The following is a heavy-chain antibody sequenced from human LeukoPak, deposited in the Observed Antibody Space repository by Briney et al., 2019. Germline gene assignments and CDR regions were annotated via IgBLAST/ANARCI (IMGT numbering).Heavy chain of an antibody. V-gene: IGHV3-23*01. J-gene: IGHJ4*02. D-gene: IGHD6-6*01. CDR1: GFTSSSYA. CDR2: ISGSGGST. Sequence: GGSLRLSCAASGFTSSSYAMSWVRQAPGKGLEWVSAISGSGGSTYYADSVKGRFTISRDNSKNTLYLQMNSLRAEDTAVYYCAKNLVYSSSYSDYWGQGTLVTVSS. CDR3: AKNLVYSSSYSDY.